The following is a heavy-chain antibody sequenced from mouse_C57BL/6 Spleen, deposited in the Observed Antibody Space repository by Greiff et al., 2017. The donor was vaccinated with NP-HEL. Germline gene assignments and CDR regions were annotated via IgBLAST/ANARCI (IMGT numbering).Heavy chain of an antibody. CDR3: ARRYYYGSSWFAY. V-gene: IGHV1-42*01. CDR1: GYSFTGYY. J-gene: IGHJ3*01. D-gene: IGHD1-1*01. Sequence: VQLKQSGPELVKPGASVKISCKASGYSFTGYYMNWVKQSPEKSLEWIGEINPSTGGTTYNQKFKAKATLTVDKSSSTAYMQLKSLTSEDSAVYYCARRYYYGSSWFAYWGQGTLVTVSA. CDR2: INPSTGGT.